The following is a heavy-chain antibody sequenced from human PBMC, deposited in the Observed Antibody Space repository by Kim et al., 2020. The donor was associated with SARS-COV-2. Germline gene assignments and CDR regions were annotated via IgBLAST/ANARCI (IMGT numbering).Heavy chain of an antibody. J-gene: IGHJ4*02. CDR3: ARDPSVAGTGNFDY. V-gene: IGHV1-18*01. Sequence: QKRQGRVTMTTDTSTSTAYMERRSLRSDDTAVYYCARDPSVAGTGNFDYWGQGTLVTVSS. D-gene: IGHD6-19*01.